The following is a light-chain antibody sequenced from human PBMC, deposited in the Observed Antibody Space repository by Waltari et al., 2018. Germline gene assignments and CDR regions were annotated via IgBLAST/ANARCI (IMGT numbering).Light chain of an antibody. J-gene: IGLJ1*01. CDR3: SSYTSNGTLV. CDR1: GSDVGPQTS. Sequence: QSALTQPASVSGSPGQSITISCIGPGSDVGPQTSVSWHQQPPGKAPKVRIYGVNNRPSGVSHRFSGSKSGNPASLIISGLQADDDADYYCSSYTSNGTLVFGTGTKVTVV. V-gene: IGLV2-14*01. CDR2: GVN.